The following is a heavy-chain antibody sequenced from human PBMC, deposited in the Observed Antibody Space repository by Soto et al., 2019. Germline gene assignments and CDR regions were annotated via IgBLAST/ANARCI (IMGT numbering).Heavy chain of an antibody. J-gene: IGHJ6*02. D-gene: IGHD5-12*01. Sequence: GSLRLSCAASGFTFSGSAMHWVRQASGKGLEWVGRIRSKANSYATAYAASVKGRFTISRDDSKNTAYLQMNSLKTEDTAVYYCTRPFSYSGYDYYYGMDVWGQGTTVTVSS. CDR1: GFTFSGSA. V-gene: IGHV3-73*01. CDR3: TRPFSYSGYDYYYGMDV. CDR2: IRSKANSYAT.